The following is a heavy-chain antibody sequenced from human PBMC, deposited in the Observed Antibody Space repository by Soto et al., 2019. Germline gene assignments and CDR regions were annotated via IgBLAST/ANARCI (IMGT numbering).Heavy chain of an antibody. J-gene: IGHJ4*02. V-gene: IGHV3-66*01. CDR2: IYSGGST. CDR3: ARDLYFDY. CDR1: GFTVTSHY. Sequence: EVQLVESGGGLVQPGGSLRLSCAASGFTVTSHYMSWVRQAPGKGLEWVSVIYSGGSTYYAVSVKGRFTISRDNSKNTLYLQMNSLRAEDTVVYYCARDLYFDYWGQGTLVTVSS.